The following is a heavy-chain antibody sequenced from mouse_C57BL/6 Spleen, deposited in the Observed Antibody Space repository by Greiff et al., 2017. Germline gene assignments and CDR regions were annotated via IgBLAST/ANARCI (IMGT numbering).Heavy chain of an antibody. CDR2: INPNNGGT. V-gene: IGHV1-22*01. Sequence: EVQLQQSGPELVKPGASVKMSCKASGYTFTDYNMHWVKQSHGKSLEWIGYINPNNGGTSYNQKFKGKATLTVNKSSSTAYMELRSLTSEDSAVYYCARLLRALYYAMGYWGQGTSVTVSS. D-gene: IGHD1-1*01. CDR3: ARLLRALYYAMGY. J-gene: IGHJ4*01. CDR1: GYTFTDYN.